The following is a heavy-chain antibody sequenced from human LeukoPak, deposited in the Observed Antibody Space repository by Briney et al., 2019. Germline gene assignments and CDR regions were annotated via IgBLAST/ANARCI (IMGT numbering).Heavy chain of an antibody. CDR2: FDPEDGET. V-gene: IGHV1-24*01. Sequence: ASVKVSCKVSGYTLTELSMHWVRQAPGKGLEWMGGFDPEDGETIYAQKFQGRVTMTEDTSTDTAYMELSSLRSEDTAVYYCATNYDHVWGSYRPNWFDPWGQGTLVTVSS. J-gene: IGHJ5*02. CDR3: ATNYDHVWGSYRPNWFDP. CDR1: GYTLTELS. D-gene: IGHD3-16*02.